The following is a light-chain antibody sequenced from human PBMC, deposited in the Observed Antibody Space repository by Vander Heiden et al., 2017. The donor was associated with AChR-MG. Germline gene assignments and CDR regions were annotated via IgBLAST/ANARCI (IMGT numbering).Light chain of an antibody. CDR2: GAS. CDR3: QQYYSTPRT. Sequence: IVMAQSPDSLAVPLGETATINCKSSQSVLYSSNNKKYLAWYQQKPGQAPKLLIYGASTRESGVPDRFSGSGSGTDFTLTISSLQAEDVAVYYCQQYYSTPRTFGQGTKVEIK. V-gene: IGKV4-1*01. J-gene: IGKJ1*01. CDR1: QSVLYSSNNKKY.